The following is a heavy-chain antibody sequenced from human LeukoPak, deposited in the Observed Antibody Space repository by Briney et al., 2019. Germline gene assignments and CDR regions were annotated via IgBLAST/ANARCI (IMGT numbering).Heavy chain of an antibody. V-gene: IGHV3-74*03. CDR1: GFAFSSYW. Sequence: GGSLRLSCAASGFAFSSYWMLWVRQVPGKGLVWVSRINGYGTITTYADFAKGRFTISRDNTKKILYLEMNNLRAEDTGIYYCSRSQFDYWGQGILVTVSS. CDR2: INGYGTIT. J-gene: IGHJ4*02. CDR3: SRSQFDY.